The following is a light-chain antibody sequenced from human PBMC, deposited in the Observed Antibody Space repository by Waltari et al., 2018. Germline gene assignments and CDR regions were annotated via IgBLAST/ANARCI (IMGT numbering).Light chain of an antibody. Sequence: DIQLTQSPSTLSASVGDRVTITCRASQSIRTWLAWFQQKPGKAPKLLMYKASTLVDGVPSRFSGSGSETEFTLTISSLQPDDFATYYCQLFNRDSRTFGQGTKVEI. CDR1: QSIRTW. CDR3: QLFNRDSRT. J-gene: IGKJ1*01. V-gene: IGKV1-5*03. CDR2: KAS.